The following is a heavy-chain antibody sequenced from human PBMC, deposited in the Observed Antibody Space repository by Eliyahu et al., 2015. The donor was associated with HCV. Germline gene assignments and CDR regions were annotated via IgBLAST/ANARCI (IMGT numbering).Heavy chain of an antibody. V-gene: IGHV3-33*08. J-gene: IGHJ4*02. CDR2: AWFDEKSK. CDR1: GFPFSNYG. CDR3: ARDPNGDYIDY. D-gene: IGHD4-17*01. Sequence: QVQLVEAGGGVVQSGXSXRLSCEAXGFPFSNYGFHWVRXAPGKGLEWVAVAWFDEKSKHYADSVKGRFTISRDYSKNTLYLQMNSLKAEDTAVYYCARDPNGDYIDYWGQGTLVTVSS.